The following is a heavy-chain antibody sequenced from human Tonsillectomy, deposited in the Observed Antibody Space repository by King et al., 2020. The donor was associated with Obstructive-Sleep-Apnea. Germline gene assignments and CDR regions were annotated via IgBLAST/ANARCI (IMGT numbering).Heavy chain of an antibody. CDR3: ASSVCSGGCCYAGY. J-gene: IGHJ4*02. CDR1: GYIFTSYA. CDR2: INTNTGNP. Sequence: QLVQSGSELKNPGASVKVSCKASGYIFTSYAMNWVRQAPGQGLEWMGWINTNTGNPTYAQGFTGRFVFSLDTSVSTAYLQISSLKAEDTAVYFCASSVCSGGCCYAGYWGQGTLVTVSS. V-gene: IGHV7-4-1*02. D-gene: IGHD2-15*01.